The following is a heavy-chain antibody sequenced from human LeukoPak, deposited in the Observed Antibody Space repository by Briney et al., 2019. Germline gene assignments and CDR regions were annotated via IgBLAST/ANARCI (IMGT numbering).Heavy chain of an antibody. CDR1: GGSFSGYY. CDR2: INHSGST. J-gene: IGHJ4*02. V-gene: IGHV4-34*01. D-gene: IGHD1-26*01. CDR3: AGVEATAVVPPGY. Sequence: SETLSLTCAVYGGSFSGYYWSWIRQPPGKGLEWIGEINHSGSTNYNPSLKSRVTISVDTSKNQFSLKLSSVTAADTAVYYCAGVEATAVVPPGYWGQGTLVTVSS.